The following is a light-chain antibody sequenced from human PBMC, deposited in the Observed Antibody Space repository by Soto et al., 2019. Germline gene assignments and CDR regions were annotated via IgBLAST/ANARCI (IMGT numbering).Light chain of an antibody. CDR2: GAS. CDR3: QQYGSSPIT. Sequence: EIVLTQSPGTLSLSPGERATLSCRASQSISSSHLVWYQQKPGQAPRLLIYGASSRATGIPDRFSGSGSGTDFTLTISRLEREDFALYYCQQYGSSPITFGGGTKVDIK. CDR1: QSISSSH. V-gene: IGKV3-20*01. J-gene: IGKJ4*01.